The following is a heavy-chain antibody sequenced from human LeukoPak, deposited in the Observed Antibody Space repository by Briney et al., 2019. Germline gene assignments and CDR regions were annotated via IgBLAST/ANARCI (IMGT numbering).Heavy chain of an antibody. CDR1: GDSISSYY. Sequence: SETLSLTCTVSGDSISSYYWSWIRQSPGKGLEWIGYIYYSGSTNYNPSLRSRVTISVDTSKNQFSLKLSSVTAADTAVYYCARHQSARSDAFDIWGQGTMVTVSS. CDR2: IYYSGST. CDR3: ARHQSARSDAFDI. V-gene: IGHV4-59*08. J-gene: IGHJ3*02.